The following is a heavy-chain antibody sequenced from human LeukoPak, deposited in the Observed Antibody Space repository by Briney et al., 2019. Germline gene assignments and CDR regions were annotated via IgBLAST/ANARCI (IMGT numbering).Heavy chain of an antibody. V-gene: IGHV1-69*13. CDR1: GGTFSSYA. Sequence: RRASVKVSCKASGGTFSSYAISWARQAPGQGLEWMGGIIPIFGTANYAQKFQGRVTITADESTSTAYMELSSLRSEDTAVYYCARVGSGYDLDYWGQGTLVTVSS. J-gene: IGHJ4*02. CDR3: ARVGSGYDLDY. D-gene: IGHD5-12*01. CDR2: IIPIFGTA.